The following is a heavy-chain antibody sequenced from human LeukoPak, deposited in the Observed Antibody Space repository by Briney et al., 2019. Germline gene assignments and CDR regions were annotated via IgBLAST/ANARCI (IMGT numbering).Heavy chain of an antibody. V-gene: IGHV3-23*01. J-gene: IGHJ4*02. D-gene: IGHD1-26*01. CDR3: AKDYSDSRVGDVFFEY. Sequence: GSLRLSCAASGLTFSNYAMSWFRQAPGKGLEWVSGITSGFTPHYADSVKGRFTISRDNSKNTFHLQMNSLRAEDTAVYYCAKDYSDSRVGDVFFEYWGQGTLVTVSS. CDR1: GLTFSNYA. CDR2: ITSGFTP.